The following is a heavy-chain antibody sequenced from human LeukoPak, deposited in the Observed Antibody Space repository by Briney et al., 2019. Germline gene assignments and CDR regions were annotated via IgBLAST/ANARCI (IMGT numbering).Heavy chain of an antibody. Sequence: SETLSLTCTVSGGSVSSYYWSWIRQPPGEGLEWIAYIHNSGSTNYNPSLKSRVTISVDTSKNQFSLKLSSVTAADTAMYYCARVVGATYVNWFDPWGQGTLVTVSS. CDR2: IHNSGST. D-gene: IGHD1-26*01. CDR1: GGSVSSYY. V-gene: IGHV4-59*08. J-gene: IGHJ5*02. CDR3: ARVVGATYVNWFDP.